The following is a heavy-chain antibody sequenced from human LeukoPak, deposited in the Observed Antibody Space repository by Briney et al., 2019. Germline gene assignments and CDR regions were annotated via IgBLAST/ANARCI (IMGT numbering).Heavy chain of an antibody. J-gene: IGHJ4*02. Sequence: ASVKVSCKTSAYTFTGYYVHWGRQAPGQGPEWMGWINPNSGGTNYAQKFQGRVTMTRDTSISTAYMELSGLRSDDTAVYYCARYSYCGGDCYTFDYWGQGTLVTVSS. CDR1: AYTFTGYY. CDR2: INPNSGGT. CDR3: ARYSYCGGDCYTFDY. V-gene: IGHV1-2*02. D-gene: IGHD2-21*02.